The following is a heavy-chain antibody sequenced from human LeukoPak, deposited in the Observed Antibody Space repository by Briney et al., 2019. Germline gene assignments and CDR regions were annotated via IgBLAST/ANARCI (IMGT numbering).Heavy chain of an antibody. CDR2: ISAYNGNT. V-gene: IGHV1-18*01. D-gene: IGHD6-19*01. Sequence: ASVKVSCKASGGTFSSYAISWVRQAPGQGLEWMGWISAYNGNTNYAQKLQGRVTMTTDTSTSTAYMELRSLRSDDTAVYYCARDRRAIAVAGTIEYYYYGMDVWGQGTTVTVSS. CDR1: GGTFSSYA. CDR3: ARDRRAIAVAGTIEYYYYGMDV. J-gene: IGHJ6*02.